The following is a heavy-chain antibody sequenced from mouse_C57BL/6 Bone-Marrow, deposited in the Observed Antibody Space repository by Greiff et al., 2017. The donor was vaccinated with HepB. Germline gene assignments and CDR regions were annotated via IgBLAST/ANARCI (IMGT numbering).Heavy chain of an antibody. CDR1: GFTFSSYA. V-gene: IGHV5-4*03. J-gene: IGHJ1*03. Sequence: EVKVVESGGGLVKPGGSLKLSCAASGFTFSSYAMSWVRQTPEKRLEWVATISDGGSYTYYPDNVKGRFTISRDNAKNTLYLQMSHLKSEDTAMYYCARAFYYIFWYFDVWGTGTTVTISS. CDR3: ARAFYYIFWYFDV. D-gene: IGHD2-1*01. CDR2: ISDGGSYT.